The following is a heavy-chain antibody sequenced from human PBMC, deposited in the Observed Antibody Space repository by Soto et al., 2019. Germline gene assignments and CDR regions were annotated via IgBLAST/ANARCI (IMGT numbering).Heavy chain of an antibody. J-gene: IGHJ4*02. Sequence: EVQLVESGGGLVQPGGSLRLSCAASGFTFSTYWMTWVRQPPGKGLEWVANMDQDGSETYYVDSVRGRFTVSRDNAKNALFLKWNSLGVEATAVYYCVWGRNFFISWGQGTLVTVPP. CDR1: GFTFSTYW. CDR3: VWGRNFFIS. D-gene: IGHD3-16*02. V-gene: IGHV3-7*04. CDR2: MDQDGSET.